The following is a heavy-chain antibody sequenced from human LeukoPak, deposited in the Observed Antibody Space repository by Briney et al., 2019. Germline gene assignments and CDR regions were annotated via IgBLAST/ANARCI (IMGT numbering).Heavy chain of an antibody. CDR1: GDSVSSNSAA. Sequence: SQTLSLTCAISGDSVSSNSAAWNWIRQSPSRGLEWLGRTYYRSKWYNDYGTSVKGRITISPDTSKNQFSLQLNSVTPEDTAVYYCARDGPGELLLDYWGQGTLVTVSS. V-gene: IGHV6-1*01. CDR2: TYYRSKWYN. D-gene: IGHD1-7*01. J-gene: IGHJ4*02. CDR3: ARDGPGELLLDY.